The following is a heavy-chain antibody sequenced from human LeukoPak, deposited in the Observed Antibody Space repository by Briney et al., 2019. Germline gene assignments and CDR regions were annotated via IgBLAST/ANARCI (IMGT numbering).Heavy chain of an antibody. CDR3: ARLGPKQRLNQPHYFDY. CDR2: IYPGDSDT. J-gene: IGHJ4*02. Sequence: GESLKISCKGSGYSFTSYWIGWVRQMPGKGLEWMGIIYPGDSDTRYSPSFQGQVTISADKSISTAYLQWSSLKASDTAMYYCARLGPKQRLNQPHYFDYWGQGTLVTVSS. V-gene: IGHV5-51*01. D-gene: IGHD6-25*01. CDR1: GYSFTSYW.